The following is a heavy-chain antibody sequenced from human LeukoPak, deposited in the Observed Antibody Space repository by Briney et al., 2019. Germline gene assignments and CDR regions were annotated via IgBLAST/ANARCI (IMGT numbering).Heavy chain of an antibody. D-gene: IGHD6-6*01. CDR1: GFTFSSYS. Sequence: GGSLRLSCAASGFTFSSYSMNWVRQAPGKGLAWVSSISSSSSYIYYADSVKGRFTISRDNAKNSLYLQMNSLRAEDTAVYCCARDDELSSFSFDYWGQGTLVTVSS. V-gene: IGHV3-21*01. J-gene: IGHJ4*02. CDR2: ISSSSSYI. CDR3: ARDDELSSFSFDY.